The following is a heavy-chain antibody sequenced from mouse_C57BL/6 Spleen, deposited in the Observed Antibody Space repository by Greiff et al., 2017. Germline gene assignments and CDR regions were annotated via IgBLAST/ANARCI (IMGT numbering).Heavy chain of an antibody. V-gene: IGHV1-82*01. CDR1: GYAFSSSW. J-gene: IGHJ3*01. Sequence: QVQLQQPGPELVKPGASVKISCKASGYAFSSSWMNWVKQRPGKGLEWIGRIYPGDGDTNYNGKFKGKATLTADKSSSTAYMQLSSLTSEDSAVYFCARGYDGYSAWFAYWGQGTLVTVSA. D-gene: IGHD2-3*01. CDR3: ARGYDGYSAWFAY. CDR2: IYPGDGDT.